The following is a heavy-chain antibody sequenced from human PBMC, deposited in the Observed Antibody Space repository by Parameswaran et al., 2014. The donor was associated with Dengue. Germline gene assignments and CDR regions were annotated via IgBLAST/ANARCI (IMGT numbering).Heavy chain of an antibody. Sequence: WVRQAPGQGLEWMGWINPNSGGTNYAQKFQGRVTMTRDTSISTAYMELSRLRSDDTAVYYCAGCSSTSCYLSHYYYYGTDVWGQGTTVTVSS. D-gene: IGHD2-2*01. J-gene: IGHJ6*02. CDR3: AGCSSTSCYLSHYYYYGTDV. CDR2: INPNSGGT. V-gene: IGHV1-2*02.